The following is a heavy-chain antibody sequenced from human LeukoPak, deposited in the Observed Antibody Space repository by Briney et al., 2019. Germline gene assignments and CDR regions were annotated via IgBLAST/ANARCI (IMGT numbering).Heavy chain of an antibody. D-gene: IGHD2-15*01. CDR2: INHSGST. CDR3: ARAGCSGGSCFDY. J-gene: IGHJ4*02. Sequence: PSETLSLTCAVYGGSFSGYYWSWTRQPPGKGLEWIGEINHSGSTNYNPSLKSRVTISVDTSKNQFSLKLSSVTAADTAVYYCARAGCSGGSCFDYWGQGTLVTVSS. V-gene: IGHV4-34*01. CDR1: GGSFSGYY.